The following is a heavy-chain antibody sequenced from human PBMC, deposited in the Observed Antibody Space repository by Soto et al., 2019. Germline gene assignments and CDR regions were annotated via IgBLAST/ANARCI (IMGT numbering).Heavy chain of an antibody. D-gene: IGHD3-22*01. V-gene: IGHV4-39*01. CDR1: GGSISSNSYY. CDR2: IYYSGNT. Sequence: PSETLSLTCTVSGGSISSNSYYWGWIRQPPGKGLEWIGSIYYSGNTYYNPSLKSRVTISVDTSKNQFSVNLSSVTAADTAVYYCARQRGGYYDSSSNLYYFDYWGQGTLVTVS. CDR3: ARQRGGYYDSSSNLYYFDY. J-gene: IGHJ4*02.